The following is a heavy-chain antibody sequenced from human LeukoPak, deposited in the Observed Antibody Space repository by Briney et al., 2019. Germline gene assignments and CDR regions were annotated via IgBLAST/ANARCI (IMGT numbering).Heavy chain of an antibody. CDR2: VIGSGAST. CDR3: ARGPGYGSSWYFDY. J-gene: IGHJ4*02. D-gene: IGHD6-13*01. Sequence: GGSLRLSCAASGFTFSRSAMSWVRQAPGKGLEWVSSVIGSGASTYYADSVKGHFTISRDNSKNTLYLQMNSLRAEDTALYYCARGPGYGSSWYFDYWGQGTLVTVSS. V-gene: IGHV3-23*01. CDR1: GFTFSRSA.